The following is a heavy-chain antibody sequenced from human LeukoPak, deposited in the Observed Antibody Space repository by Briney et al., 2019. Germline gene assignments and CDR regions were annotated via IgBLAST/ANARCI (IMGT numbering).Heavy chain of an antibody. CDR3: ATGAAAGELDY. Sequence: ASVKVSCKASGYTFTSYDFNWVRQATGQRPEWMGWMSPNSGDTGYAQKFRDRVTMTRNTSISTAHMELSSLRSDDTAVYYCATGAAAGELDYWGQGTLVTVSS. V-gene: IGHV1-8*01. CDR1: GYTFTSYD. D-gene: IGHD6-25*01. CDR2: MSPNSGDT. J-gene: IGHJ4*02.